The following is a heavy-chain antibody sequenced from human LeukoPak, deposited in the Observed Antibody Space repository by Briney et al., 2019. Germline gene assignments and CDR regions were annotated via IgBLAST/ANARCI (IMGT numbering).Heavy chain of an antibody. CDR2: IYYSGST. Sequence: SETLSLTCTVSGGSVSSGSYYWSWIRQPSGKGLEWIGYIYYSGSTNYNPSLKSRVTISVDTSKNQFSLKLSSVTAADTAVYYCARDGYYYDSSGSWFDPWGQGTLVTVSS. D-gene: IGHD3-22*01. CDR1: GGSVSSGSYY. J-gene: IGHJ5*02. V-gene: IGHV4-61*01. CDR3: ARDGYYYDSSGSWFDP.